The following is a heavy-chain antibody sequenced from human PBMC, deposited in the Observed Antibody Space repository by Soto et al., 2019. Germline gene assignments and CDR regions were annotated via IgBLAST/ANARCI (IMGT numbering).Heavy chain of an antibody. V-gene: IGHV1-18*04. CDR2: ISAYNGNT. D-gene: IGHD2-15*01. CDR3: ARDREVVVAALNFQH. J-gene: IGHJ1*01. CDR1: GYTFTSYG. Sequence: QVQLVQSRAEVKKPGASVKVSCKASGYTFTSYGISWVRQAPGQGLEWMGWISAYNGNTNYAQKLQGRVTMTTDTSTSTAYMELRSLRSDDTAVYYCARDREVVVAALNFQHRGQGTLVTVSS.